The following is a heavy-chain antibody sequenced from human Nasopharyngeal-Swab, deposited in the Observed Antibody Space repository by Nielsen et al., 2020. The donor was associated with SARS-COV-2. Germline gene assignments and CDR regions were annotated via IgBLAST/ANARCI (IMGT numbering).Heavy chain of an antibody. CDR2: ISWNSGSI. J-gene: IGHJ6*02. Sequence: SLKISCAASGFTFDDYAMHWVRQAPGKGLEWVSGISWNSGSIGYADSVKGRFTISRDNAKNSLYLQMNSLRAEDTASYYCAKDGSVVAATGNYGMDVWGQGTTVTVSS. CDR1: GFTFDDYA. V-gene: IGHV3-9*01. CDR3: AKDGSVVAATGNYGMDV. D-gene: IGHD2-15*01.